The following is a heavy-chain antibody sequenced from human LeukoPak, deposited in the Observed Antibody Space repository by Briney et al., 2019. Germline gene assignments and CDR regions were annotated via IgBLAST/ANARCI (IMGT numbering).Heavy chain of an antibody. V-gene: IGHV4-39*01. CDR1: GGSTRSYY. Sequence: PSETLSLTCTVSGGSTRSYYWGWIRQPPGKGLEWIGSIYYSGSTYYNPSLKSRVTISVDTSKNQFSLKLSSVTAADTAVYYCARQSGYYSVDAFDIWGQGTMVTVSS. J-gene: IGHJ3*02. CDR2: IYYSGST. D-gene: IGHD3-22*01. CDR3: ARQSGYYSVDAFDI.